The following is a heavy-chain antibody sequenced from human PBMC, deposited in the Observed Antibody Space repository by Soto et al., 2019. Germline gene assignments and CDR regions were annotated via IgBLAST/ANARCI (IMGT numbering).Heavy chain of an antibody. J-gene: IGHJ6*02. Sequence: GESLKISCKASGYTFTNYWIGLVRQMPGKGLEWMAIIYGDDSDIRYSPSFQGQVTVSLDKSITTAYLQWSSLKASDTAMYYCARHVDYYYGTDVWGQGTTVTVSS. CDR3: ARHVDYYYGTDV. V-gene: IGHV5-51*01. CDR1: GYTFTNYW. CDR2: IYGDDSDI.